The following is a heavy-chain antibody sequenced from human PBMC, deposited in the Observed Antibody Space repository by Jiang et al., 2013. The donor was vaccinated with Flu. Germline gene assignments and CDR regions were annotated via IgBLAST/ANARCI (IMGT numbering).Heavy chain of an antibody. CDR1: GGSFSGYY. CDR3: ARLRVFSGWYVPAPDFDY. J-gene: IGHJ4*02. CDR2: INHSGST. Sequence: LLKPSETLSLTCAVYGGSFSGYYWSWIRQPPGKGLEWIGEINHSGSTNYNPSLKSRVTISVDTSKNQFSLKLSSVTAADTAVYYCARLRVFSGWYVPAPDFDYWGQGTLVTVSS. V-gene: IGHV4-34*01. D-gene: IGHD6-19*01.